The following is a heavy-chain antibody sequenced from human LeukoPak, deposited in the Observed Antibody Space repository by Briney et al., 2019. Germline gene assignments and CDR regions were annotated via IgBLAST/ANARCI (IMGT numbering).Heavy chain of an antibody. CDR2: ISGSGGST. CDR1: GFTFSSYG. CDR3: AVVLRYFDWFAFDY. D-gene: IGHD3-9*01. V-gene: IGHV3-23*01. J-gene: IGHJ4*02. Sequence: PGGSLRLSCAASGFTFSSYGMSWVRQAPGKGLEWVSAISGSGGSTYYADSVKGRFTISRDNSKNTLYLQMNSLRAEDTAVYYCAVVLRYFDWFAFDYWGQGTLVTVSS.